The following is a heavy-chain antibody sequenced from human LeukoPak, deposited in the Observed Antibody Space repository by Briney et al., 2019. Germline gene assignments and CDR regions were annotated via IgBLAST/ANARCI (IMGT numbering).Heavy chain of an antibody. CDR2: IDRDGRET. V-gene: IGHV3-7*01. Sequence: GGSLRLSCAASGFTLSDFWMSWVRQAPGKGLEWVANIDRDGRETNYVASVKGRFTISRDDAKNSLYLQMNSLRADDTAVYYCARDLFAELVLWFGALGAFDYWGQGTLVTVSS. J-gene: IGHJ4*02. D-gene: IGHD3-10*01. CDR3: ARDLFAELVLWFGALGAFDY. CDR1: GFTLSDFW.